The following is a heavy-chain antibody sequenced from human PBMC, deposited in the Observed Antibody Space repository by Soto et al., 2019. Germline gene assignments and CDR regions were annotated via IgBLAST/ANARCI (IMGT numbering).Heavy chain of an antibody. D-gene: IGHD5-12*01. V-gene: IGHV4-59*01. CDR1: GGSISSYY. J-gene: IGHJ5*02. CDR3: ARGGDGYNWPSVWFDP. Sequence: QVQLQESGPGLVKPSETLSLTCTVSGGSISSYYWSWIRQPPGKGLEWIGYIYYSGSTNYNPSLKSRVTRSVDTSKNQFSLKLSSVTAADTAVYYCARGGDGYNWPSVWFDPWGQGTLVTVSS. CDR2: IYYSGST.